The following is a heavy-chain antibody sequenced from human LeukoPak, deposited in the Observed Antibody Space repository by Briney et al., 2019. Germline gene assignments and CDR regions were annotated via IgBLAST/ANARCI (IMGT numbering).Heavy chain of an antibody. CDR3: AKDDHYDFWSGYYSGWVGFDY. CDR1: GFTFSSYA. D-gene: IGHD3-3*01. Sequence: GGSLRLSCAASGFTFSSYAMSWVRQAPGKGLEWVSAISGSGGSTYYADSVKGRFTTSRDNSKNTLYLQMNSLRAEDTAVYYCAKDDHYDFWSGYYSGWVGFDYWGQGTLVTVSS. V-gene: IGHV3-23*01. J-gene: IGHJ4*02. CDR2: ISGSGGST.